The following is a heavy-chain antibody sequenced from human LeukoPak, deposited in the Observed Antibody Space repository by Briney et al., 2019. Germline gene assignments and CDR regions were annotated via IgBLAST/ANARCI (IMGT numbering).Heavy chain of an antibody. CDR1: GFTFSSYG. CDR3: ARANYGSGSNYYYGLDV. J-gene: IGHJ6*02. D-gene: IGHD3-10*01. Sequence: GGSLRLSCAASGFTFSSYGMHWVRQAPGKGLGWVAVIWYDGSNKYYADSVRGRFTISRDNSKNTLYLQINSLRAEDTAVYYCARANYGSGSNYYYGLDVWGQGTTVTVSS. V-gene: IGHV3-33*01. CDR2: IWYDGSNK.